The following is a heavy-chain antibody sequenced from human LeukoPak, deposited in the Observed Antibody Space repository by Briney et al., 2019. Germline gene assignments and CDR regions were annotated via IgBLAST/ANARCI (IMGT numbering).Heavy chain of an antibody. CDR2: ISAYNGNT. D-gene: IGHD4-23*01. V-gene: IGHV1-18*01. CDR3: ARAESLYGGNLAAAFDI. J-gene: IGHJ3*02. CDR1: GYTFTSYG. Sequence: APVKVSCKASGYTFTSYGISWVRQAPGQGLEWMGWISAYNGNTNYEQKFQGRVTMTTDTSTSTAYMEPRSLRSDDTALYYCARAESLYGGNLAAAFDIWGQGTMVTVSS.